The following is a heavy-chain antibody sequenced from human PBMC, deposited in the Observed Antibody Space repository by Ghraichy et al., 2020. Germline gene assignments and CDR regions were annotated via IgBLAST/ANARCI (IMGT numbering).Heavy chain of an antibody. CDR3: ARASGSYYGNAEYFQH. CDR2: IKQDGSDK. J-gene: IGHJ1*01. Sequence: GGSLRLSCAASGFTFSSYWMSWVRQAPGKGLEWVANIKQDGSDKYYVDSVRGRFTISRDNAKNSLYLQMNSLRAEDTAVYYCARASGSYYGNAEYFQHWGQGTLVTVSS. V-gene: IGHV3-7*03. D-gene: IGHD1-26*01. CDR1: GFTFSSYW.